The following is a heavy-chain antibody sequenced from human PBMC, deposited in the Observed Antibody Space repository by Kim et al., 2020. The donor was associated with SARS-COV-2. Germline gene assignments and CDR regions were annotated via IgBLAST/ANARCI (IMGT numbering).Heavy chain of an antibody. V-gene: IGHV4-39*01. CDR3: ARQTSFYIVVVPAAIYFDY. CDR2: IYYSGST. Sequence: SETLSLTCTVSGGSISSSSYYWGWIRQPPGKGLEWIGSIYYSGSTYYNPSLKSRVTISVDTSKNQFSLKLSSVTAADTAVYYCARQTSFYIVVVPAAIYFDYWGQGTLVTVSS. CDR1: GGSISSSSYY. D-gene: IGHD2-2*01. J-gene: IGHJ4*02.